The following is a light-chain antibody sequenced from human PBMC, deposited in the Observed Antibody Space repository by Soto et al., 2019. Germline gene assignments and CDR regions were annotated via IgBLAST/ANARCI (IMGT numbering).Light chain of an antibody. V-gene: IGLV1-44*01. CDR3: AAWDDSLNGYV. CDR1: SSNIGSTT. CDR2: SND. Sequence: QSVLTQPPSASATPGHRVTISCSGGSSNIGSTTVAWYQQRPGTAPKLLIFSNDQRPPGVPDRFSGSQSGTSASLAISGLQSEDEADYYCAAWDDSLNGYVFGTGTKLTVL. J-gene: IGLJ1*01.